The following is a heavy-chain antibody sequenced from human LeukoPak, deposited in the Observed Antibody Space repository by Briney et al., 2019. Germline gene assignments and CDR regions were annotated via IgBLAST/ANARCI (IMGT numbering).Heavy chain of an antibody. CDR2: ISGSGGST. D-gene: IGHD3-22*01. V-gene: IGHV3-23*01. CDR3: AKSSCYDASGYYREYYFDS. J-gene: IGHJ4*02. CDR1: GFSFSNYA. Sequence: GGSLRLSCVPSGFSFSNYAMSWVRQAPGKGLEWVSSISGSGGSTHYVDSVKGRFTISRDKTKNTLYLQMNSLRAEDTAVYYCAKSSCYDASGYYREYYFDSWGQGTLVTVSS.